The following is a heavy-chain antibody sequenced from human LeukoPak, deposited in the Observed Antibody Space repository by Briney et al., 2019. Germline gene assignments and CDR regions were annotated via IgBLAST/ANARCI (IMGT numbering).Heavy chain of an antibody. V-gene: IGHV4-34*01. CDR1: GGSFSGYY. D-gene: IGHD5-24*01. Sequence: PSETLSPTCAVYGGSFSGYYWGWIRQPPGKGLEWIGEINHSGSTNYNPSLKSRVTISVDTSKNQFSLKLSSVTAADTAVYYCATEMATIGKPIDYWGQGILVTVSS. CDR3: ATEMATIGKPIDY. J-gene: IGHJ4*02. CDR2: INHSGST.